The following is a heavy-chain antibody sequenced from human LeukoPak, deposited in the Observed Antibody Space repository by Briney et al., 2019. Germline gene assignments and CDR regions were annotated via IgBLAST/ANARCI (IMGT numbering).Heavy chain of an antibody. D-gene: IGHD6-13*01. CDR3: ARLARVATAGNYGYHSMDV. Sequence: SETLSLTCAVSGVSISSADYSWSWIRQPPGKGLEWIGYIYHSGSTTYNPSLKSRLTISLDRSKNQFSLKLSSVTAADTAVYYCARLARVATAGNYGYHSMDVWGQGTTVTVSS. J-gene: IGHJ6*02. CDR2: IYHSGST. V-gene: IGHV4-30-2*02. CDR1: GVSISSADYS.